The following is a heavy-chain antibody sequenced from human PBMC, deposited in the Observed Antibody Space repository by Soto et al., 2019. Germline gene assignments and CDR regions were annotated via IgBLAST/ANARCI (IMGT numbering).Heavy chain of an antibody. J-gene: IGHJ3*02. CDR3: ARRIAAAGTDAFDI. V-gene: IGHV1-18*04. D-gene: IGHD6-13*01. Sequence: ASVKVSCKASGYTFTSYGISWVRQAPGQVLEWMGWISAYNGNTNYAQKLQGRVTMTTDTSTSTAYMELRSLRSDDTAVYYCARRIAAAGTDAFDIWGQGTMVTVSS. CDR2: ISAYNGNT. CDR1: GYTFTSYG.